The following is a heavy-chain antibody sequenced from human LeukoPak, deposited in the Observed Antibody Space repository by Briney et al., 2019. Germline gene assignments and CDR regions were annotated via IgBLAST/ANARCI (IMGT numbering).Heavy chain of an antibody. D-gene: IGHD4-11*01. CDR2: INGDGSEK. CDR1: GFTFSSYW. V-gene: IGHV3-7*01. J-gene: IGHJ4*02. Sequence: GGSLRLSCSASGFTFSSYWMNWVRQAPGEGLEWVANINGDGSEKYYGDSLKGRFTISREHANNLVFLQMNSWRVQDTAVYYCTRGHYSDSRHWGQGPLVTVSS. CDR3: TRGHYSDSRH.